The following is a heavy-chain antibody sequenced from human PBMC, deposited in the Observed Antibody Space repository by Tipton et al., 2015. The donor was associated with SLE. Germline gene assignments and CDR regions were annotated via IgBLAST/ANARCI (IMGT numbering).Heavy chain of an antibody. D-gene: IGHD3-9*01. CDR3: AHRSYDILTALYSFDF. Sequence: LVKPTETLTLTCTFSGFSLSTSGVGVGWFRQPPGKALEWLALIYWNDDERYSPSLKNRLTITKDTSKNQVVLTMTNMDPGDTATYYCAHRSYDILTALYSFDFWGQGTLVTVSS. V-gene: IGHV2-5*01. J-gene: IGHJ4*02. CDR1: GFSLSTSGVG. CDR2: IYWNDDE.